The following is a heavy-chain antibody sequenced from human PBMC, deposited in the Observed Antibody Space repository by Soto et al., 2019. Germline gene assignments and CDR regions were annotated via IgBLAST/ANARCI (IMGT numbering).Heavy chain of an antibody. Sequence: QVQLQESGPGLVKPSETLSLTCTVSGGSISSYYWSWIRQPPGKGLEWIGYIYYSGSTNYNPSLKSRVTISVDTSKNRFALKLGSVTAADPAVYYCAGYCGSTSCYALWYFELWGRGTLVTVSS. V-gene: IGHV4-59*08. CDR1: GGSISSYY. CDR3: AGYCGSTSCYALWYFEL. CDR2: IYYSGST. J-gene: IGHJ2*01. D-gene: IGHD2-2*01.